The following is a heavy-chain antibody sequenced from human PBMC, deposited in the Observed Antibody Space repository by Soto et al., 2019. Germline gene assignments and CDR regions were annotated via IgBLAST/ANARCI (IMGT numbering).Heavy chain of an antibody. V-gene: IGHV3-15*07. CDR1: GLTFTNAW. D-gene: IGHD6-25*01. CDR2: IKSHTDGGTT. J-gene: IGHJ4*02. CDR3: ATAPGYWASAPLDY. Sequence: VQLVESGGGLVKPGGSLRLSCTVSGLTFTNAWMTWVRQAPGKGLEWVARIKSHTDGGTTDYAAPLQGRFTISRDDSRNTLFLQMNSLKTEDTAVYFCATAPGYWASAPLDYWGQGTLVTFSS.